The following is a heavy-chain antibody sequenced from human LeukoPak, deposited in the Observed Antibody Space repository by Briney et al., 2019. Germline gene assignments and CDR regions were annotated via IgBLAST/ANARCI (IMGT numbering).Heavy chain of an antibody. CDR2: MNPNSGNT. D-gene: IGHD6-13*01. CDR3: ARGFRWKQQLVRRAYYFDY. Sequence: ASVKVSCKASGYTFTSYDINWVRQATGQGLEWMGWMNPNSGNTGYAQKFQGRVTITRNTSISTAYMELSSLRSEDTAVYYCARGFRWKQQLVRRAYYFDYWGQGTLVTVPS. V-gene: IGHV1-8*03. CDR1: GYTFTSYD. J-gene: IGHJ4*02.